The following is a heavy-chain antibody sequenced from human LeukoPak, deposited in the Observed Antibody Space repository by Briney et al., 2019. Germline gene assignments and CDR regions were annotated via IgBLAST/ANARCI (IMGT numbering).Heavy chain of an antibody. V-gene: IGHV4-39*01. Sequence: PSETLSLTCTVSGGSISSSSYYWGWIRQPPGKGLEWIGSIYYSGSTYYNPSLKSRVTISVDTSKNQFSLKLSSVTAADTAVYYCARGIAVAGTWSDYWGQGTLVTVSS. CDR1: GGSISSSSYY. J-gene: IGHJ4*02. D-gene: IGHD6-19*01. CDR3: ARGIAVAGTWSDY. CDR2: IYYSGST.